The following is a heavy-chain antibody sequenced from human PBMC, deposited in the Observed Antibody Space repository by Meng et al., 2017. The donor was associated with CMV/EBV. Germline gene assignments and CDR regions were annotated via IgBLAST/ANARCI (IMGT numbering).Heavy chain of an antibody. CDR1: GYSFTSYW. Sequence: QVSCKGSGYSFTSYWIGWVRQMPGKGLEWMGIIYPGDSDTRYSPSFQGQVTISADKSISTAYLQWSSLKASDTAMYYCARQPYYYDSSGYYRGDFDYWGQGTLVTVSS. D-gene: IGHD3-22*01. CDR3: ARQPYYYDSSGYYRGDFDY. V-gene: IGHV5-51*01. J-gene: IGHJ4*02. CDR2: IYPGDSDT.